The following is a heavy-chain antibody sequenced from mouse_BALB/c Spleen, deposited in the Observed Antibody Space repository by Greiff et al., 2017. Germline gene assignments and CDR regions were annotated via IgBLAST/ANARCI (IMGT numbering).Heavy chain of an antibody. CDR3: AREIYYDYDGGAMDY. V-gene: IGHV2-6-7*01. CDR2: IWGDGST. Sequence: VQLQQSGPGLVAPSQSLSITCTVSGFSLTGYSVNWVRQPPGKGLEWLGMIWGDGSTDYNSALKSRLSISKDNSKSQVFLKMNSLQTDDTARYYCAREIYYDYDGGAMDYWGQGTSVTVSS. CDR1: GFSLTGYS. J-gene: IGHJ4*01. D-gene: IGHD2-4*01.